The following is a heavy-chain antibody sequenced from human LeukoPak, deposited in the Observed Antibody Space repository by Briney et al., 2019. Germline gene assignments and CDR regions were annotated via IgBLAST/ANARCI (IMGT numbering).Heavy chain of an antibody. CDR2: INHSGST. D-gene: IGHD2-2*03. V-gene: IGHV4-34*01. CDR3: ARGAGYCSSTSCYFDY. CDR1: GGSFSGYY. Sequence: PSETLSLTCAVYGGSFSGYYWSWIRQPPGKGLEWIGEINHSGSTNYNPSLKSRVTISVDTSKNQFSLKLSSVTAADTAVYCCARGAGYCSSTSCYFDYWGQGTLVTVSS. J-gene: IGHJ4*02.